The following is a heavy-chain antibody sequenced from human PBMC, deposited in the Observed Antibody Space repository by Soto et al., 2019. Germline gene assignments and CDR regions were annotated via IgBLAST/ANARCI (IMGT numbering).Heavy chain of an antibody. J-gene: IGHJ5*02. V-gene: IGHV3-30-3*01. CDR2: ISYDGSNK. Sequence: GGSLRLSCAASGFTFSSYAMHWVRQAPGKGLEWVAVISYDGSNKYYADSVKGRFTISRDNSKNTLYLQMNSLRAEDTAVYYCARDSDWFDPWGQGTLVTVSS. CDR1: GFTFSSYA. CDR3: ARDSDWFDP.